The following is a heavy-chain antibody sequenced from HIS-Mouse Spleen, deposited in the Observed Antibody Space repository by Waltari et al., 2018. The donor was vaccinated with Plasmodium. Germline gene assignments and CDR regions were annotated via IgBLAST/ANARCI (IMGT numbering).Heavy chain of an antibody. CDR3: ASSWYWYFDL. V-gene: IGHV3-7*01. D-gene: IGHD6-13*01. Sequence: EVQLVESGGGLFQPGGSLRLSCAASGFTFSSYGMSWVRQAPGKGLEWVANIKQDGSEKYYVDSVKGRFTISRDNAKNSLYLQMNSLRAEDTAVYYCASSWYWYFDLWGRGTLVTVSS. CDR1: GFTFSSYG. J-gene: IGHJ2*01. CDR2: IKQDGSEK.